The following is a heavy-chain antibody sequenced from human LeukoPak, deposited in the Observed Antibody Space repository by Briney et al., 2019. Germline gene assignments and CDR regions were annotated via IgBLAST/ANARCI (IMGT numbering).Heavy chain of an antibody. CDR2: INPNNGGT. V-gene: IGHV1-2*02. D-gene: IGHD2/OR15-2a*01. CDR3: TRGFEYGSFDY. CDR1: GYTFTGYY. J-gene: IGHJ4*02. Sequence: ATVKVSCKASGYTFTGYYIHWVRQAPGQGLEWMGWINPNNGGTNYAPKFQGRVTMTRDTSISTAYMVYMELSSLRSDDTAVYYCTRGFEYGSFDYWGQGTLVTVSS.